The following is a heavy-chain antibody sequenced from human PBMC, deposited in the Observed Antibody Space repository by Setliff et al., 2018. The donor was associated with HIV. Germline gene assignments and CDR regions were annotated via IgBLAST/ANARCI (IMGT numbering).Heavy chain of an antibody. J-gene: IGHJ4*02. CDR1: GYTLSSHY. V-gene: IGHV1-2*02. Sequence: ASVKVSCKASGYTLSSHYIHWVRQAPGHRPEWVGWINPQTGGTNFAQKFQDRITMTSDTSVNTVFIELSRLKSDDTALYYCARDLRNSNTLFGVLNFVFDLWGQGTLVTVSS. CDR3: ARDLRNSNTLFGVLNFVFDL. CDR2: INPQTGGT. D-gene: IGHD3-3*01.